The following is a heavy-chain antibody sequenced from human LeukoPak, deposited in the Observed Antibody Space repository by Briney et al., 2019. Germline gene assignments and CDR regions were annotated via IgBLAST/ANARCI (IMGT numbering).Heavy chain of an antibody. J-gene: IGHJ6*02. CDR3: AADVPAYCSGGSCSLTYYYGMDV. D-gene: IGHD2-15*01. CDR2: IVVGSGNT. V-gene: IGHV1-58*01. Sequence: SVKVSCKASGFTFTSSSVQWVRQARGQRLEWIGWIVVGSGNTNYAQKFQERVTITRDMSTSTAYMELSSLRSEDTAVYYCAADVPAYCSGGSCSLTYYYGMDVWGQGTTVTVSS. CDR1: GFTFTSSS.